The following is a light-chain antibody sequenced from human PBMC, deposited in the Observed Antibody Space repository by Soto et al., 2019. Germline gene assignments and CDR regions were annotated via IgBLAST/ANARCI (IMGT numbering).Light chain of an antibody. CDR3: QQYNNWPWT. CDR1: QSVSSN. J-gene: IGKJ1*01. Sequence: EIVMTQSPATLSVSPGERATLSCRASQSVSSNLAWYQQKPGQAPMLLIYGASTRATGITARFSVSGSGTEFTLTISSLQSEDFAVYYCQQYNNWPWTFGQGTKVEIK. V-gene: IGKV3-15*01. CDR2: GAS.